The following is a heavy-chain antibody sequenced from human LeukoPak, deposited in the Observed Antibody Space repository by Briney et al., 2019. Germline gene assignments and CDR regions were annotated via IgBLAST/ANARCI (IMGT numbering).Heavy chain of an antibody. V-gene: IGHV1-2*02. D-gene: IGHD2-2*01. J-gene: IGHJ5*02. Sequence: ASVNVSCTASGYTFTGYYMHWVRQAPGQGLEWMGWIKPNNGGTNYAQTFQGRVTMTRDTSISTAYMELSRLRSDDTAVYYCARARGDIVVVPAAIWFDPWGQGTLVTVSS. CDR3: ARARGDIVVVPAAIWFDP. CDR1: GYTFTGYY. CDR2: IKPNNGGT.